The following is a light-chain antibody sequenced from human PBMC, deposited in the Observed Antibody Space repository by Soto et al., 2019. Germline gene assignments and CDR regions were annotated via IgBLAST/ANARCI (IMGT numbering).Light chain of an antibody. J-gene: IGKJ1*01. V-gene: IGKV1-39*01. Sequence: DFQINKSPSSWPAPEGDRVTIRCRASQRISRYLNWYQQKPGKAPKLPIYDASSWKSGVPSRFSGSGSGTDFTLTISSLQPEDFAVYYCQQSYTTSCTFGRGTKVDIK. CDR1: QRISRY. CDR3: QQSYTTSCT. CDR2: DAS.